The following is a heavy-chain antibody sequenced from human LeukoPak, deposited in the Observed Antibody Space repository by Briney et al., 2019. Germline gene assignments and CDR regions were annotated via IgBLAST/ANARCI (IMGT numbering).Heavy chain of an antibody. CDR3: ARLKYQLLSQFDY. V-gene: IGHV4-59*08. CDR1: GGSISTYY. J-gene: IGHJ4*02. D-gene: IGHD2-2*01. CDR2: IYYSGST. Sequence: PSETLSLTCTVSGGSISTYYWSWIRQPPGKGLEWIGNIYYSGSTNYNPSLKSRVTISVDTSKNQFSLKLTAVTAADTAVYYCARLKYQLLSQFDYWGQGTLVTVSS.